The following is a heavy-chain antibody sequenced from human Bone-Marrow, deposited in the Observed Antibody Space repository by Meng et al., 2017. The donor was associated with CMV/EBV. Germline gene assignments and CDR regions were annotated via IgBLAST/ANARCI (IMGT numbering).Heavy chain of an antibody. CDR3: ARVGDRYCSSTSCSPFDY. CDR2: ISSSSSYI. J-gene: IGHJ4*02. V-gene: IGHV3-21*01. Sequence: GGSLRLSCAASGFTFSSYSMNWVRQAPGKGLECVSSISSSSSYIYYADSVKGRFTISRDNAKNSLYLQMNSLRAEDTAVYYCARVGDRYCSSTSCSPFDYWGQGTLVTVSS. D-gene: IGHD2-2*01. CDR1: GFTFSSYS.